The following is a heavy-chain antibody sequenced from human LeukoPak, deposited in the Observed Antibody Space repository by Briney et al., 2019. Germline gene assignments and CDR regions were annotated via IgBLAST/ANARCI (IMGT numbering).Heavy chain of an antibody. CDR2: ISAYNGNT. CDR1: GYTFTSYG. J-gene: IGHJ4*02. V-gene: IGHV1-18*01. Sequence: ASVKVSCKASGYTFTSYGISWVRQAPGQGFEWMGWISAYNGNTNYGQKVQGRVTMNTDTSTSTAYMELRSLRSDDTAVYYCARAAPLPGRDTGYWGQGTLVTVSS. D-gene: IGHD3-10*01. CDR3: ARAAPLPGRDTGY.